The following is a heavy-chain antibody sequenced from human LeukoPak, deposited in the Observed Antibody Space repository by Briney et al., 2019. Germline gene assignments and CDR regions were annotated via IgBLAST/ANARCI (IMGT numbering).Heavy chain of an antibody. V-gene: IGHV3-11*04. Sequence: PGGSLRLSCAASGFTFSDYYMSWIRQAPGKGLEWVSYISSSGSTIYYADSVKGRFTISRGNAKNSLYLQMSSLRAEDTAVYYCARVRDCGSGGSCYMYYYYYMDVWGKGTTVTVSS. CDR2: ISSSGSTI. CDR1: GFTFSDYY. J-gene: IGHJ6*03. CDR3: ARVRDCGSGGSCYMYYYYYMDV. D-gene: IGHD2-15*01.